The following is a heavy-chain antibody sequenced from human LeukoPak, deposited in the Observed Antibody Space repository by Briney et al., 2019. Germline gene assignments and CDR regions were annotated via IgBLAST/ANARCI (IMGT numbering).Heavy chain of an antibody. Sequence: GGSLRLSCAASGFTFSSYWMHWVRQAPGKGLEWVANIKKDGSEKYYVDSVKGRFTISRDNAKSSLYLQMNSLRAEDTAVYYCARDLSGVTGYTYGRGIDYWGQGTLVTVSS. V-gene: IGHV3-7*01. CDR1: GFTFSSYW. D-gene: IGHD5-18*01. CDR3: ARDLSGVTGYTYGRGIDY. CDR2: IKKDGSEK. J-gene: IGHJ4*02.